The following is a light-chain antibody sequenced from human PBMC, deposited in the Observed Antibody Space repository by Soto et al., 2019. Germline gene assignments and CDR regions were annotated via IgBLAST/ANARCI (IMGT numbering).Light chain of an antibody. Sequence: EIVLTQSPGTLSLSPGERATLSCRASQSVSSSYLAWYQQKPGQAPRLLIYVASSRATGIPDRFSGSGSGTDFTLTISRLEPEDVAVYYCQQYGSSPTFGQGTKVEIK. CDR1: QSVSSSY. V-gene: IGKV3-20*01. CDR3: QQYGSSPT. CDR2: VAS. J-gene: IGKJ1*01.